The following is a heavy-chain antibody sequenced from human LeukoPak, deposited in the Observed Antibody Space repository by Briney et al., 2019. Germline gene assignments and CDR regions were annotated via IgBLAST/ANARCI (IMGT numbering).Heavy chain of an antibody. CDR3: ARVGYNYDLLTGYGSEYYFDY. CDR1: GFTFSSYR. Sequence: GGSRRLSCAASGFTFSSYRMNSVGQAAGKGLEWVSSISSSRSDIDYADSVKGRFTISRDNANNSLYLQMNSLRAEDTAVYYCARVGYNYDLLTGYGSEYYFDYWGQGTLVTVSS. CDR2: ISSSRSDI. D-gene: IGHD3-9*01. V-gene: IGHV3-21*01. J-gene: IGHJ4*02.